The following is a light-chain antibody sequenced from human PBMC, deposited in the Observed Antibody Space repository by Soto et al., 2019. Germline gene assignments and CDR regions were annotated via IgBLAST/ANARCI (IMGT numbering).Light chain of an antibody. CDR2: DNN. V-gene: IGLV1-51*01. Sequence: QAVVTQPPSVSAAPGQKVTISCSGGSSNIGNNYVSWYQQLPGTAPKLLIYDNNKRPSGIPDRFSGSKSGTSATLGITGLQTGDEADYYCGTWDSSLSDVVFGGGTKLTVL. J-gene: IGLJ2*01. CDR3: GTWDSSLSDVV. CDR1: SSNIGNNY.